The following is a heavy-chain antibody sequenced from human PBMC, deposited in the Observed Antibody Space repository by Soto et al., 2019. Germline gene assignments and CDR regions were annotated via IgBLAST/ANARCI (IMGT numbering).Heavy chain of an antibody. V-gene: IGHV3-33*01. D-gene: IGHD3-3*01. Sequence: QVQLVESGGGVVQPGKSLRLSCTTSGLTFSSYAMHWVRQAPGKGLEWVAVLWYDGSNIQYADSVKGRFTISRDNSKSTVYLQMDSLRAEDTAVYYCARDVNDFWSGYLYWGQGTLVTVSS. CDR1: GLTFSSYA. J-gene: IGHJ4*02. CDR2: LWYDGSNI. CDR3: ARDVNDFWSGYLY.